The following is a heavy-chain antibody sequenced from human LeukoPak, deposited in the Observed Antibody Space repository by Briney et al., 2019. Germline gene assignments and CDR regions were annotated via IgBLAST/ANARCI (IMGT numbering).Heavy chain of an antibody. V-gene: IGHV4-4*07. CDR2: IYSSGST. CDR3: ARDYDY. J-gene: IGHJ4*02. Sequence: SETLSLTCSVSGGSISGYYWIWIRQPAGKGLEWIGRIYSSGSTNYNPSLKSRVTMSVDTSKKQFSLKLSSVTAADTALYYCARDYDYWGQGTLVTVSS. CDR1: GGSISGYY.